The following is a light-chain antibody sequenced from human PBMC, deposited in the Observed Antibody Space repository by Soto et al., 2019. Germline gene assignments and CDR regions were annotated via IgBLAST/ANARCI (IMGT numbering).Light chain of an antibody. J-gene: IGKJ1*01. CDR2: GAS. CDR1: QSVGGNF. V-gene: IGKV3-20*01. CDR3: QQYGSSPPRT. Sequence: EIVLTQSPATLSLSPGKRATLCCRSGQSVGGNFLAWYQQKPGQAPRLLIYGASTRATDVPDRFSGSGSGADFTLSISRLEPEDFAVYYCQQYGSSPPRTFGQGTKVDIK.